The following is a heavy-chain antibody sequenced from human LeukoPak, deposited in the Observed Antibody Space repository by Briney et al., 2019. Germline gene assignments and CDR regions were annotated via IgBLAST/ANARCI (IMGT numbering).Heavy chain of an antibody. D-gene: IGHD3-22*01. CDR1: GFTFSSYA. J-gene: IGHJ4*02. CDR2: ISYDGSNK. CDR3: AKEEAYYYDSSGYCLDY. V-gene: IGHV3-30*04. Sequence: GGSLRLSCAASGFTFSSYAMHWVRQAPGKGLEWVAVISYDGSNKYYADSVKGRFTISRDNSKNTLYLQMNSLRAEDTAVYYCAKEEAYYYDSSGYCLDYWGQGTLVTVSS.